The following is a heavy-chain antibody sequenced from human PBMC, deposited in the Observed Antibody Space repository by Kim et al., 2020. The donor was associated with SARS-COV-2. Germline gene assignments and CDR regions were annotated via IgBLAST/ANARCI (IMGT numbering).Heavy chain of an antibody. CDR2: IYYSGST. D-gene: IGHD2-21*02. J-gene: IGHJ4*02. V-gene: IGHV4-39*01. CDR1: GGSISSSSYY. CDR3: ARRAYCGGDCYSNWGYFDY. Sequence: SETLSLTCTVSGGSISSSSYYWGWIRQPPGKGLEWIGSIYYSGSTYYNPSLKSRVTISVDTSKNQFSLKLSSVTAADTAVYYCARRAYCGGDCYSNWGYFDYWGQGTLVTVSS.